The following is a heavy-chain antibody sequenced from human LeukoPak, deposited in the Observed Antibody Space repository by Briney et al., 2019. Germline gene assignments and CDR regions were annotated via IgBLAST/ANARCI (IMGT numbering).Heavy chain of an antibody. CDR1: GFTFSSYW. CDR2: INQDGSEK. Sequence: GGSLRLSCAASGFTFSSYWMSWVRQAPGKGLEWVANINQDGSEKFFVDSVKGRFTISRDNAKNSLYLQMNSLRAEDTAVYYCARVLRVRSSSSFLYYSDYWGQGTLVTVSS. V-gene: IGHV3-7*01. D-gene: IGHD6-6*01. CDR3: ARVLRVRSSSSFLYYSDY. J-gene: IGHJ4*02.